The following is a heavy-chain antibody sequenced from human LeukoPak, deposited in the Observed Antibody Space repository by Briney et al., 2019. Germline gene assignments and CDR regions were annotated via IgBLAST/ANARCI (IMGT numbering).Heavy chain of an antibody. V-gene: IGHV1-8*01. CDR3: AKDGPPGYGDYFEYFQH. Sequence: ASVKVSCMASGYTFTSYDINWVRQATGQGLEWMGWMNPNSGNTGYAQKFQGRVTMTRNTSISTAYMEPSSLRSEDTAVYYCAKDGPPGYGDYFEYFQHWGQGTLVTVSS. CDR2: MNPNSGNT. CDR1: GYTFTSYD. D-gene: IGHD4-17*01. J-gene: IGHJ1*01.